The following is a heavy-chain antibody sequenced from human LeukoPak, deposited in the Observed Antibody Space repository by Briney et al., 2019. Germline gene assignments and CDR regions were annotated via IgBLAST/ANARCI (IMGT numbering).Heavy chain of an antibody. D-gene: IGHD6-19*01. CDR3: ARVAEDSSGWHGWDPYYFDY. J-gene: IGHJ4*02. CDR1: GFTFSRYS. CDR2: FSSSSSYI. V-gene: IGHV3-21*01. Sequence: PGGSLRLSCAASGFTFSRYSMNWVRQAPGKGLEWVSSFSSSSSYIYYADSVEGRFTVSRDNAKNSLYLQMNSLRAEDTAVYYCARVAEDSSGWHGWDPYYFDYWGQGTLVTVSS.